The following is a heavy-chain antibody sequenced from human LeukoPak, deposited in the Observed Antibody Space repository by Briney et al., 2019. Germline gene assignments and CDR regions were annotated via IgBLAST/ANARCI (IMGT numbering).Heavy chain of an antibody. CDR3: ASARYYYGSGSYPHYYMDV. Sequence: SVKVSCKASGGTFSSYAISWVRQAPGQGLEWMGGIIPIFGTANYAQKFQGRVTITADESTGTAYMELSSLRSEDTAVYYCASARYYYGSGSYPHYYMDVWGKGTTVTISS. V-gene: IGHV1-69*13. J-gene: IGHJ6*03. D-gene: IGHD3-10*01. CDR1: GGTFSSYA. CDR2: IIPIFGTA.